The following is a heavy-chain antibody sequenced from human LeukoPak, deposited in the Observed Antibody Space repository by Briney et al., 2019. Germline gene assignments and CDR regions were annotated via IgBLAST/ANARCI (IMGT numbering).Heavy chain of an antibody. CDR3: ARAGSGYDYNWFDP. CDR1: GGSISSYY. CDR2: IYYSGST. J-gene: IGHJ5*02. V-gene: IGHV4-59*01. Sequence: PSETLSLTCTVSGGSISSYYWSWIRQPPGKGLEWIGYIYYSGSTNYNPSLKSRVTISVDTSKNQFSLKLSSVTAADTAVYYCARAGSGYDYNWFDPWGQGTLVTVSS. D-gene: IGHD5-12*01.